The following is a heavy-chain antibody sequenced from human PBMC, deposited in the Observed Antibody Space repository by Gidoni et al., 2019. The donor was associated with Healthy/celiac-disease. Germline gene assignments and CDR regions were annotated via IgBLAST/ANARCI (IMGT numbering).Heavy chain of an antibody. D-gene: IGHD4-17*01. CDR3: ARGYPVTRKFDP. V-gene: IGHV4-38-2*02. CDR1: GYSISSGYY. Sequence: QVQLQESGPGLVTPAETLSITCTVSGYSISSGYYWSWIRQPPGKGLEWIGSTYHRGSTYYTPSLKSRVTISVDTSKNQFSLKLSSVTAADTAVYYCARGYPVTRKFDPWGQGTLVTVSS. CDR2: TYHRGST. J-gene: IGHJ5*02.